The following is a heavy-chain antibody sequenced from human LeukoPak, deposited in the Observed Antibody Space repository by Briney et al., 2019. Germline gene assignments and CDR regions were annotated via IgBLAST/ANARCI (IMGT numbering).Heavy chain of an antibody. CDR2: IRYDGSNK. V-gene: IGHV3-30*02. D-gene: IGHD3-10*01. Sequence: QPGGSLRPSCAASGFTFSSYGMHWVRQAPGKGLEWVAFIRYDGSNKYYADSVKGRFTISRDNSKNTLYLQMNSLRAEDTAVYYCAKALSLWFGELVFDPWGQGTLVTVSS. J-gene: IGHJ5*02. CDR3: AKALSLWFGELVFDP. CDR1: GFTFSSYG.